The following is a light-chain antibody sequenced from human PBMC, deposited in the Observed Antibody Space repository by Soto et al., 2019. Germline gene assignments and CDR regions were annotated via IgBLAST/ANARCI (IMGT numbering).Light chain of an antibody. CDR3: QQYGSSPRIP. V-gene: IGKV3-20*01. J-gene: IGKJ5*01. Sequence: EIVLTQPPAARALAPLEGATLSCRASQSVSSSYLALCQQKPGQAPRLLIYGASSRATGIPDRFSGSGSGTDCTLTISGLEPEDFAVYYCQQYGSSPRIPFGQGTRREMK. CDR1: QSVSSSY. CDR2: GAS.